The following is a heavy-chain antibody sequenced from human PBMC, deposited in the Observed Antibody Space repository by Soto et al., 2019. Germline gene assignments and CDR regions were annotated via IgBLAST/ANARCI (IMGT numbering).Heavy chain of an antibody. CDR1: GGPINSGGYY. CDR3: ARFSPPGYYYMDV. Sequence: QVQLQESGQGLVKPSQTLSLTCTVSGGPINSGGYYWTWIRQPPGKGLEWIGYIHYSGRTFYNPSLESRVIISVDTSKNQFSLNLRSVTAADTAVYYCARFSPPGYYYMDVWGKGTSVTVAS. CDR2: IHYSGRT. V-gene: IGHV4-31*03. J-gene: IGHJ6*03.